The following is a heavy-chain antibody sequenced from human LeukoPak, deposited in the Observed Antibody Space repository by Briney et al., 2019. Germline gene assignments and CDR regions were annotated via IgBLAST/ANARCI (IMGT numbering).Heavy chain of an antibody. J-gene: IGHJ4*02. D-gene: IGHD2-21*02. V-gene: IGHV4-30-4*01. Sequence: PSQTLSLTCTVSGGSISSGDYYWSWIRQPPGKGLEWIEYIYYSGSTYYNPSLKSRVTISVDTSKNQFSLKLSSVTAADTAVYYCAREVVVTAIHYFDYWGQGTLVTVSS. CDR3: AREVVVTAIHYFDY. CDR1: GGSISSGDYY. CDR2: IYYSGST.